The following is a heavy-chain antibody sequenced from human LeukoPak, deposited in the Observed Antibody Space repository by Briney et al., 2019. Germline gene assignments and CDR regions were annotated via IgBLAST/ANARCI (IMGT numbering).Heavy chain of an antibody. Sequence: PGRSLRLSCAASGFSFSSYTLHWVRQAPGKGLEWVAIITYDGGNQNYADSVRGRFTISRDNSKNTLYLHMNSLRAEDTAVYHCAKLFSGSWGDFDSWGQGTLVTVSS. V-gene: IGHV3-30*04. D-gene: IGHD6-13*01. CDR2: ITYDGGNQ. CDR3: AKLFSGSWGDFDS. J-gene: IGHJ4*02. CDR1: GFSFSSYT.